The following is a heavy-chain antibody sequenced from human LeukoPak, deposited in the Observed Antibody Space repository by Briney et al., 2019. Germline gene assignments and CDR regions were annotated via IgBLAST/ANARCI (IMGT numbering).Heavy chain of an antibody. D-gene: IGHD6-19*01. CDR1: GFTFRSYS. V-gene: IGHV3-48*02. Sequence: GGSLRLSYAASGFTFRSYSMSWVRQAPGKGLEWVSYITSSSSTMYYADAVKGRFTISRDNAQNSLYLQMNSLRDEDTAVYYCARGVAGMAYFDYWGQGTLVTVSS. CDR3: ARGVAGMAYFDY. J-gene: IGHJ4*02. CDR2: ITSSSSTM.